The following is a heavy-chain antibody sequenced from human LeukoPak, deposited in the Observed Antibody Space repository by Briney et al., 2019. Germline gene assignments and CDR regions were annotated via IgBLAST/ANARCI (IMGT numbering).Heavy chain of an antibody. CDR3: ARDYPLHPPYYYYYGMDV. CDR2: ISSSSSYI. D-gene: IGHD2-15*01. CDR1: GFTFNSYS. V-gene: IGHV3-21*01. Sequence: PGGSLRLSCAASGFTFNSYSMHWVRQAPGKGLEWVSSISSSSSYIYYADSVKGRFTISRDNAKNSLYLQMNSLRAEDTAVYYCARDYPLHPPYYYYYGMDVWGQGTTVTVSS. J-gene: IGHJ6*02.